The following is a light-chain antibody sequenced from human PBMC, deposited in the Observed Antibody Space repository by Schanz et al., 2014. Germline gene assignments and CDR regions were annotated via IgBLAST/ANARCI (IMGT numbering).Light chain of an antibody. Sequence: QSALTQPASVSGSPGQSITISCSGTSSDVGGYNSVSWYQQHPGKAPKLMIYDVSNRPSGVPDRFSGSKSGNTASLTISGLRAEDEADYYCSSYTSSPSWVFGGGTKLTVL. CDR2: DVS. J-gene: IGLJ3*02. CDR3: SSYTSSPSWV. V-gene: IGLV2-14*01. CDR1: SSDVGGYNS.